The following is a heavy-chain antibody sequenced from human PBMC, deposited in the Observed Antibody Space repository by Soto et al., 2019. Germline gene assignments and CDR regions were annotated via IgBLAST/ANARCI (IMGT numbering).Heavy chain of an antibody. Sequence: PGGSLRLSCAASGFTFINYAMTWVRQAPGEGLEWVSTISGNGANTHYADSVKGRFSISRGNSKNTLYIQMNSLRAEDTAVYYCAKDYGSSRYFFDYWGQGALVTVSS. CDR3: AKDYGSSRYFFDY. CDR2: ISGNGANT. D-gene: IGHD6-19*01. CDR1: GFTFINYA. J-gene: IGHJ4*02. V-gene: IGHV3-23*01.